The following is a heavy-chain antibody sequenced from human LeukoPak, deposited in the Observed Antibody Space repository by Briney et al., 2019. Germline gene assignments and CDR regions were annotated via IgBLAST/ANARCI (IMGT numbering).Heavy chain of an antibody. V-gene: IGHV1-2*02. D-gene: IGHD6-19*01. J-gene: IGHJ4*02. CDR1: GYTFTCYY. CDR2: INPNSGGT. CDR3: ARGTSGWYYYFDY. Sequence: ASVNVSCKASGYTFTCYYMHWVRQAPGQGREWMGWINPNSGGTNYAQKFQGGVAMTRDTSITTGYMELSRLRSDDTAVYYCARGTSGWYYYFDYWAQGVLVTVSS.